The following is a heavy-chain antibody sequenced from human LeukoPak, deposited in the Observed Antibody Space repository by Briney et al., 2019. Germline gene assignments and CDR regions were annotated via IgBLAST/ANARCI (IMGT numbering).Heavy chain of an antibody. CDR2: IYTSGST. CDR3: ARVRSGSPSYYYYYMDV. CDR1: GGSISSYY. Sequence: PSETLSLTCTVSGGSISSYYWSWIRQPAGKGLEWIVRIYTSGSTNYNPSLKSRVTMSVDTSKNQFSLKLSSVTAADTAVYYCARVRSGSPSYYYYYMDVWGKGTTVTVSS. D-gene: IGHD3-10*01. J-gene: IGHJ6*03. V-gene: IGHV4-4*07.